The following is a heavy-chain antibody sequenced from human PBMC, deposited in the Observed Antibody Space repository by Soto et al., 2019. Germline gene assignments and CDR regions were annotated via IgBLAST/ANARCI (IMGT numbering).Heavy chain of an antibody. D-gene: IGHD3-16*01. CDR2: INPTTGAT. V-gene: IGHV1-2*02. CDR1: GYTFTAQY. J-gene: IGHJ5*02. CDR3: AKRESGLVRWFDP. Sequence: ASVKFSLKASGYTFTAQYLHWVRKAPGEVLEWMGWINPTTGATRYAQNFQGRVTMTRDTSMSTAYLEVRSLRPDDTAVYYCAKRESGLVRWFDPWAQGTLETDSS.